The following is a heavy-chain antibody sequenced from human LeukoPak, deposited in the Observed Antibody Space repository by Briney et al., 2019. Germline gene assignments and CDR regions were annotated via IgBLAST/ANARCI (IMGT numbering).Heavy chain of an antibody. CDR2: MNPNSGNT. V-gene: IGHV1-8*03. CDR1: GYTFTSYE. J-gene: IGHJ6*03. D-gene: IGHD3-16*01. Sequence: GASVKVSCKASGYTFTSYEVNWVRQATGQGLEWMGWMNPNSGNTGYAQMFQGRVTFTRDTSISTAYMELNSLRSEDTAVYYCARGFGGEVPGVNYYMDVWGKGTTVTVSS. CDR3: ARGFGGEVPGVNYYMDV.